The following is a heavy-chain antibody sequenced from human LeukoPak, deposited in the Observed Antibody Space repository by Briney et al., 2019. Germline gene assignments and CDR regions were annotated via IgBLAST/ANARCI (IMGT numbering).Heavy chain of an antibody. D-gene: IGHD3-22*01. J-gene: IGHJ4*02. Sequence: SETLSLTCTVSGGSISSYYWSWIRQPAGKGLEWIGRIYTSGSTNYNPSLKSRVTMSVDTSKNQFSLKLSSVTAADTAVYYCARAGDSSVYSHYYFDYGGGEPLATFPS. V-gene: IGHV4-4*07. CDR3: ARAGDSSVYSHYYFDY. CDR1: GGSISSYY. CDR2: IYTSGST.